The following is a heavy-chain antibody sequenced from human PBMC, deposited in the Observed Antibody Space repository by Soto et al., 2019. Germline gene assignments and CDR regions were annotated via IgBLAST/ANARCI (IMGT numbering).Heavy chain of an antibody. V-gene: IGHV3-73*01. J-gene: IGHJ4*02. Sequence: GGSLRLSCAASGFTFSGSAMHWVRQASGKGLEWVGRIRNKANSYETAYAASVKGRFIIPRDDSKNTAYLQMNSLKTEDTAVYYCLSGWTYFESWGQGTLVTVSS. CDR3: LSGWTYFES. D-gene: IGHD1-1*01. CDR2: IRNKANSYET. CDR1: GFTFSGSA.